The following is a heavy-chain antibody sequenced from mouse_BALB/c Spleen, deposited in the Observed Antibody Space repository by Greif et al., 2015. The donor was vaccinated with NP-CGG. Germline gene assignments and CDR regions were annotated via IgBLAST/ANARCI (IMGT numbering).Heavy chain of an antibody. Sequence: EVQGVESGPGLVKPSQSLSLTCTVTGYSITSDYAWNWIRQFPGNKLEWMGYISYSGSTSYNPSLKSRISITRDTSENQFFLQLNSVTTEDTATYYCARNYGSSYYFDYWGQGTTLTVSS. J-gene: IGHJ2*01. V-gene: IGHV3-2*02. CDR2: ISYSGST. D-gene: IGHD1-1*01. CDR1: GYSITSDYA. CDR3: ARNYGSSYYFDY.